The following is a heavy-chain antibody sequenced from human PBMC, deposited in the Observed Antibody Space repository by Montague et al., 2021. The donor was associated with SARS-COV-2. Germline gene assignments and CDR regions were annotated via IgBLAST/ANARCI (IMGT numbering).Heavy chain of an antibody. V-gene: IGHV4-59*01. J-gene: IGHJ5*02. CDR1: GGSMNSYY. Sequence: SETLSLTCSVSGGSMNSYYWSWLRQTPGKGLEWIGYIYYRGSTNYNPSLKTRVTISVDTSKNQFSLKLNSMTAADTAVYYCAREDRWNWFDPWGQGTLVIVSS. CDR3: AREDRWNWFDP. D-gene: IGHD5-24*01. CDR2: IYYRGST.